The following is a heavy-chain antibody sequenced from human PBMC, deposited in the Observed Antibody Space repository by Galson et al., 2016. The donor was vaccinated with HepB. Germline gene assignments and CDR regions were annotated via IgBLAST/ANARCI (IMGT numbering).Heavy chain of an antibody. CDR3: AGMFGSGWDVGWTGFDS. D-gene: IGHD6-19*01. J-gene: IGHJ5*01. CDR1: GDSISSYF. CDR2: IHTAGST. Sequence: SETLSLTCTVSGDSISSYFWSWIRQPAGKGLEWIGRIHTAGSTNYNPPRRGRVPMSVDTSKNQFSLKLRPLTAADTAVYYCAGMFGSGWDVGWTGFDSWGQGTLVTVSS. V-gene: IGHV4-4*07.